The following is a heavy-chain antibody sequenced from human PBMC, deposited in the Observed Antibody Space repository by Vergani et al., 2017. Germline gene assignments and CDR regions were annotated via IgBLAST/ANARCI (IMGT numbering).Heavy chain of an antibody. Sequence: QVQLVQSGAEVKKPGSSVKVSCKASGGTFSSYTISWVRQAPGQGLEWMGRIIPILGIANYAQKFQGRVPITADKSTSTAYMELSSLRSEDTAVYYCAREGSLDYDYVWGSYRHLNWLDVWGQGTTVTVSS. V-gene: IGHV1-69*08. J-gene: IGHJ6*02. CDR2: IIPILGIA. CDR1: GGTFSSYT. D-gene: IGHD3-16*02. CDR3: AREGSLDYDYVWGSYRHLNWLDV.